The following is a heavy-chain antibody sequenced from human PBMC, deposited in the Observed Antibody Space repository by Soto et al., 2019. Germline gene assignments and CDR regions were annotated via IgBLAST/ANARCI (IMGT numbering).Heavy chain of an antibody. J-gene: IGHJ5*02. V-gene: IGHV4-59*01. D-gene: IGHD4-17*01. Sequence: QVQLQESGPGLVKPSETLSLTCTVSGGSISSYYWSWIRQPPGKGLEWIGYIYYSGSTNYNPSLKSRVTISVDTSKNQFSLKLSSVTAADTAVYYCAREDYGDGFDPWGQGTLVTVSS. CDR3: AREDYGDGFDP. CDR2: IYYSGST. CDR1: GGSISSYY.